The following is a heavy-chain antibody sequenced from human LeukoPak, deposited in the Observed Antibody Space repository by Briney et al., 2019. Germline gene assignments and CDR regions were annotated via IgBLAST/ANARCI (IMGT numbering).Heavy chain of an antibody. J-gene: IGHJ4*02. D-gene: IGHD2-2*01. Sequence: GGSLRLSCAASGFPFTNYAMSWVRQAPGKGLEWISGIGVSDGNTYYAASVKGRFTVSRDNSKNTLYLQMDSLRVEDTAIYYCVPRHCDRITCYAGFDYWGQGTLVTVSS. V-gene: IGHV3-23*01. CDR3: VPRHCDRITCYAGFDY. CDR1: GFPFTNYA. CDR2: IGVSDGNT.